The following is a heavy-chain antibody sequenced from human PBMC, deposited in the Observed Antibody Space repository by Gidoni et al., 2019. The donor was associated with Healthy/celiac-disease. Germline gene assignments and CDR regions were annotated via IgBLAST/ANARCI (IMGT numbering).Heavy chain of an antibody. V-gene: IGHV1-2*02. CDR2: INPNSGGT. D-gene: IGHD2-2*01. J-gene: IGHJ4*02. CDR1: GYTFTGYY. Sequence: QVQLVQPGAEVKKPGASVKVSCTASGYTFTGYYMHWVRQAPGQGLVWMGWINPNSGGTNYAQKFQGRVNMTRDTSISTAYMELSRLRSDDTAVYYCARDTRRIVVVPAAMMYWGQGTLVTVSS. CDR3: ARDTRRIVVVPAAMMY.